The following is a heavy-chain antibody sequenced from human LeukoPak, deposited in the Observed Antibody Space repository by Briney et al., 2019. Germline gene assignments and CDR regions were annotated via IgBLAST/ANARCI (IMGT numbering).Heavy chain of an antibody. J-gene: IGHJ4*02. D-gene: IGHD3-16*01. CDR1: GFILSDYW. Sequence: GGSLRLSCAASGFILSDYWMHWVRQAPGKGLVWVSRITPDGSATNYPDSVKGGFTISRDYAKNTLFVRMNSLRAEDSAVYYCAGDTFGKYAYSGPGSLVTVSS. CDR3: AGDTFGKYAY. V-gene: IGHV3-74*01. CDR2: ITPDGSAT.